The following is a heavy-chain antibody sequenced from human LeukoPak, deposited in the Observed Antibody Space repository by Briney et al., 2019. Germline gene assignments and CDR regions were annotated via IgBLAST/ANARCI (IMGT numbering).Heavy chain of an antibody. CDR2: IYHSGTT. J-gene: IGHJ4*02. CDR3: ATTNTNDFDY. V-gene: IGHV4-30-2*01. Sequence: SETLSLTCAVSGVAISRGGYAWNWIRQPPGKGLEWIAYIYHSGTTYYNPSLKSRVTISVDTSKNQFSLKLSSVTAADTAVYYCATTNTNDFDYWGQGTLVTVSS. CDR1: GVAISRGGYA. D-gene: IGHD4-11*01.